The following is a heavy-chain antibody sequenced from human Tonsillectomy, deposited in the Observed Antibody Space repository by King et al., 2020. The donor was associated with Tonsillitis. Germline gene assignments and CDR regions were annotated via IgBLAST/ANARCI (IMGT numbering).Heavy chain of an antibody. CDR2: IYHSGGT. CDR1: GYSISSGYY. J-gene: IGHJ4*02. Sequence: QLQESGPGLVKPSETLSLTCAVSGYSISSGYYWGWIRQPPGKGLEWIGSIYHSGGTYYNPSLKSRVTISIDTSKNQFSLNLSSVTAADTAVYYCASDKHTSRFDYWGQGTLVTVSS. CDR3: ASDKHTSRFDY. D-gene: IGHD6-13*01. V-gene: IGHV4-38-2*01.